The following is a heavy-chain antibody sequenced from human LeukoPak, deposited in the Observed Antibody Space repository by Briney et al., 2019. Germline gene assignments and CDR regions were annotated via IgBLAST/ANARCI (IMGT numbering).Heavy chain of an antibody. CDR3: ARGRVSDY. V-gene: IGHV4-34*01. D-gene: IGHD4-11*01. Sequence: PSESLSLTCAVYGGSVSGSYSSWIRQPPGKGLEWIGEIIHSGSTNYNPSLKSRVTISVDTSKHQFSLKLSSVTAADTAVYYCARGRVSDYWGQGTLVTVSS. CDR1: GGSVSGSY. CDR2: IIHSGST. J-gene: IGHJ4*02.